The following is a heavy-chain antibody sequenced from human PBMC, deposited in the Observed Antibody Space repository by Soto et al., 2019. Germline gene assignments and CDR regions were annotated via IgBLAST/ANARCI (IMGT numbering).Heavy chain of an antibody. CDR3: ASHCSTSCSDWVDP. Sequence: QVQLVQSGAEVKKPWASVKVSCKASGYRFTSKYIHWVRQAPGQGLEWMGIIDPSVGSTSYAQKYQGRVTMTRDTCTSTVYMELSSLRSEDTAVYYCASHCSTSCSDWVDPWGQGTLVTVSS. J-gene: IGHJ5*02. D-gene: IGHD2-2*01. CDR1: GYRFTSKY. V-gene: IGHV1-46*03. CDR2: IDPSVGST.